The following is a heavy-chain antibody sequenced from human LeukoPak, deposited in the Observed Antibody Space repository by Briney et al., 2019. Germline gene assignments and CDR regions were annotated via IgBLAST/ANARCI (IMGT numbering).Heavy chain of an antibody. CDR3: AKRMGFATSWVDY. CDR2: ISSSSSTI. D-gene: IGHD2-2*01. J-gene: IGHJ4*02. Sequence: PGGSLRLSCAASGFTFSTYTMNWARQAPGKGLEWVSYISSSSSTIKYADSVKGRFTISRDNAKNSLYLQMNSLRDEDTAVYYCAKRMGFATSWVDYWGQGTLVTVSS. V-gene: IGHV3-48*02. CDR1: GFTFSTYT.